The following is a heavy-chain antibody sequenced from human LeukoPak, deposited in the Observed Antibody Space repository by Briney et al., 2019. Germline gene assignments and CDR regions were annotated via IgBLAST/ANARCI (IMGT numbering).Heavy chain of an antibody. CDR1: GGSISSYY. D-gene: IGHD2-15*01. CDR2: ICYSGST. CDR3: ARQSYCSGGSCYSLHYYGMDV. Sequence: SETLSLTCTVSGGSISSYYWSWIRQPPGKGLEWIGYICYSGSTNYNPSLKSRVTISVDTSKNQFSLKLSSVTAADTAVYYCARQSYCSGGSCYSLHYYGMDVWGQGTTVTVSS. V-gene: IGHV4-59*08. J-gene: IGHJ6*02.